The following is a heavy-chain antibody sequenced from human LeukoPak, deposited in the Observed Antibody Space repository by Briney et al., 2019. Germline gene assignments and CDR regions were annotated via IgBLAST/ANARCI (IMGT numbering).Heavy chain of an antibody. D-gene: IGHD2-2*02. J-gene: IGHJ3*02. V-gene: IGHV4-39*01. CDR2: IYYSGST. Sequence: SETLSLTCTVSGGSISSSSYYWGWIRQPPGKGLEWIGSIYYSGSTYYNPSLKSRVTISVDTSKNQFSLKLSSVTAADTAVYYCARHTKSHCSSTSCYTFDAFDIWGQGTMVTVSS. CDR1: GGSISSSSYY. CDR3: ARHTKSHCSSTSCYTFDAFDI.